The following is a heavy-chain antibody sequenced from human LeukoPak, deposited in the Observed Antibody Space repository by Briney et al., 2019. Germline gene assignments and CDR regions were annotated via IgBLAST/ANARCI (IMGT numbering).Heavy chain of an antibody. V-gene: IGHV3-21*01. D-gene: IGHD3-22*01. CDR2: INSDSTHI. CDR1: GFTLNSYS. J-gene: IGHJ6*03. Sequence: GGSLRLSCAASGFTLNSYSMNWVRQAPGKGLEWVSSINSDSTHIYYAASVKVRFTVSRDKAKNSLYLNMHSLRPGDTAVYYCARVLNPYDTSAPAYYNHMDVWGKGTTVAVAS. CDR3: ARVLNPYDTSAPAYYNHMDV.